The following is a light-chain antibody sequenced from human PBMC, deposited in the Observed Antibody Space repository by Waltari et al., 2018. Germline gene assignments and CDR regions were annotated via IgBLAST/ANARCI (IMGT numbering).Light chain of an antibody. CDR3: QQYDSYPWT. CDR1: QSISSW. J-gene: IGKJ1*01. Sequence: DIQVTQSPSTLSASVGDRVTIICRASQSISSWLAWYQQKPGQAPKILIYKASSLESGVPSRFSGSGSGTEFTLTISSLQPDDFAAYYCQQYDSYPWTFGQGTKVEIK. CDR2: KAS. V-gene: IGKV1-5*03.